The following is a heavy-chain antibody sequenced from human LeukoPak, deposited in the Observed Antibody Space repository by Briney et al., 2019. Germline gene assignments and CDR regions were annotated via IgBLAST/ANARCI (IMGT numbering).Heavy chain of an antibody. D-gene: IGHD2-15*01. V-gene: IGHV3-21*01. CDR2: ISSSSSYI. Sequence: GGPLRLSCEASGFTFSSYSMNWVRQAPGKGLEWVSSISSSSSYIYYADSVKGRFTISRDNAKNSLYLQMNSLRAEDTAVYYCARAVVVVAATAYYYYGMDVWGQGTTVTVSS. CDR3: ARAVVVVAATAYYYYGMDV. J-gene: IGHJ6*02. CDR1: GFTFSSYS.